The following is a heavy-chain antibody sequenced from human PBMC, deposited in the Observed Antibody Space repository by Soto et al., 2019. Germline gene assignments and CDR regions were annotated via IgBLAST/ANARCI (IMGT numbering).Heavy chain of an antibody. CDR1: GGTFSSYA. V-gene: IGHV1-69*12. D-gene: IGHD6-13*01. CDR2: IIPIFGTA. CDR3: SRESSSTSSWYACFHY. Sequence: QVQLVQSGAEVKKPGSSVKVSCKASGGTFSSYAISWVRQAPGQGLEWMGGIIPIFGTANYAQKFQGRVTITADESTSTAYMELSSLTSEDTAVYHYSRESSSTSSWYACFHYWGQGTLVTVSS. J-gene: IGHJ4*02.